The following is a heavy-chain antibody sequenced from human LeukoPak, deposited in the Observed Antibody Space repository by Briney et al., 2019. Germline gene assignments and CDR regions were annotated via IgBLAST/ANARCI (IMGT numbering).Heavy chain of an antibody. CDR2: IYYSGST. CDR1: GGSISSYY. V-gene: IGHV4-59*01. CDR3: ARGQAMVTPFDY. D-gene: IGHD5-18*01. J-gene: IGHJ4*02. Sequence: SETLSLTCTVSGGSISSYYWSWIRQPPGKGLEWIGYIYYSGSTNYNPSLKSRVTISVDTSKNQFSLKLSSVTAADTAVYYCARGQAMVTPFDYWGQGTLVTVSS.